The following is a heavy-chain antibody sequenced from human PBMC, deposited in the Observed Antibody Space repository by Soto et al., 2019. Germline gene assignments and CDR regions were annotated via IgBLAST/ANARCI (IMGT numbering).Heavy chain of an antibody. J-gene: IGHJ4*02. V-gene: IGHV3-23*01. CDR3: AKARLPRYYDSSGYPGY. Sequence: GGSLRLSCAASGVTFSSYSMSWVRQAPGKGLEWVSAISGSGGSTYYADSVKGRFTISRDNSKNTLYLQMNSLRAEDTAVYYCAKARLPRYYDSSGYPGYWGQGTLVTVSS. D-gene: IGHD3-22*01. CDR1: GVTFSSYS. CDR2: ISGSGGST.